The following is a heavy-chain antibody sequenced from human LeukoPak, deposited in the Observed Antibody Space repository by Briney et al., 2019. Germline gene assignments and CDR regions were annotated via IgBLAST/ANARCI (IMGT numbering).Heavy chain of an antibody. D-gene: IGHD2-15*01. V-gene: IGHV1-46*01. J-gene: IGHJ4*02. CDR2: INPSGGST. CDR1: GYTFTSYY. Sequence: ASVKVSCKASGYTFTSYYMHWVRQAPGQGLEWMGIINPSGGSTSYAQKFQGRVTMTRDMSTSTVYMELSSLRSEDTAVYYCARDSLGYCSGGSCYSTYFDYWGQGTLVTVSS. CDR3: ARDSLGYCSGGSCYSTYFDY.